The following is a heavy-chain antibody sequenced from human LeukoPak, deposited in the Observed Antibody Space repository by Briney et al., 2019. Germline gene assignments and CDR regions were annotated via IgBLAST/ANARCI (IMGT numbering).Heavy chain of an antibody. CDR3: ARGRGYCSSTSCARPLDY. Sequence: SETLSLTCTVSGGSISSGSYYWRWIRQPAGKGLEWIGRIYTSGSTNYNPSLKSRVTISVDTSKNQFSLKLSSVTAADTAVYYCARGRGYCSSTSCARPLDYWGQGTLVTVSS. V-gene: IGHV4-61*02. CDR2: IYTSGST. CDR1: GGSISSGSYY. J-gene: IGHJ4*02. D-gene: IGHD2-2*01.